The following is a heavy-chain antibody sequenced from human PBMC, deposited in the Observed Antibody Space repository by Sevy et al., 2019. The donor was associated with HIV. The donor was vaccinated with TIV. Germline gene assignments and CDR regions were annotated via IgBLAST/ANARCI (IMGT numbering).Heavy chain of an antibody. CDR2: TYYKSKWYN. V-gene: IGHV6-1*01. J-gene: IGHJ4*02. CDR1: GDSVSTYSAA. Sequence: KQSQTLSLTCAISGDSVSTYSAAWNWIRQSPSRGLEWLGRTYYKSKWYNDYALSVKSRISINTDTPNNQIPLQLNPVTPEDTAVYYCARESRWFFFHFDYWGQGTLVTVSS. CDR3: ARESRWFFFHFDY. D-gene: IGHD3-10*01.